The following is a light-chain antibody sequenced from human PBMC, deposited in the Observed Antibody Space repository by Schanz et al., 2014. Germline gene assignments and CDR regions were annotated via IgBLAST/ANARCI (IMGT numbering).Light chain of an antibody. CDR2: GAS. CDR3: QHYSLSPL. CDR1: QSVSSSY. Sequence: EIVLTQSPGTLSLSPGERATLSCRASQSVSSSYLAWYQQKPGQAPRLLIYGASSRAAGIADRISGSGSGTDFTLTISRLEPEDFAVYYCQHYSLSPLFGQGTKVDI. J-gene: IGKJ1*01. V-gene: IGKV3-20*01.